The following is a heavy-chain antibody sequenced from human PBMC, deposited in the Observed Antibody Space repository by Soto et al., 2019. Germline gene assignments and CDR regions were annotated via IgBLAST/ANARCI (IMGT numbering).Heavy chain of an antibody. J-gene: IGHJ4*02. D-gene: IGHD6-19*01. Sequence: PGGSLRLSCAASGFTFSNYAMTWVRQAPGKGLEWVSGISGSGGSTYYADSVKGRFTISRDNSQNTLYLQMNSLRAEDTAVYYCAKDALAVPIYYFDFWGQGTLVTVSS. CDR3: AKDALAVPIYYFDF. CDR1: GFTFSNYA. V-gene: IGHV3-23*01. CDR2: ISGSGGST.